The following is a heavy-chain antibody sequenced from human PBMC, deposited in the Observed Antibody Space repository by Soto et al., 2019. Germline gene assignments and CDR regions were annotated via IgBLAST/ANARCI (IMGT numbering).Heavy chain of an antibody. D-gene: IGHD3-10*01. CDR2: IYNDGSYT. CDR3: TRGPRPISTGTGAY. CDR1: GFIFKMYW. J-gene: IGHJ4*02. Sequence: GGSLRLSCAASGFIFKMYWMHWVRQTPGKGLVWISRIYNDGSYTDYADSVKGRFTISRDNVNDTLYLQMNNLRAEDSGLYYCTRGPRPISTGTGAYWGQGTQVTSPQ. V-gene: IGHV3-74*01.